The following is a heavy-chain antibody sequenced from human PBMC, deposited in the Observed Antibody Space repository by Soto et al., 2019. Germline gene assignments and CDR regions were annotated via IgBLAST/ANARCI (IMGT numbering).Heavy chain of an antibody. Sequence: GGSLRLSCAASGFTFSSYGMHWVRQAPGKGLEWVAVISYDGSNKYYADSVKGRFTISRDNSKNTLYLQMNSLRAEDTAVYYCAKDQAAMVRGVTFDYWGQGTLVTVSS. CDR3: AKDQAAMVRGVTFDY. CDR2: ISYDGSNK. D-gene: IGHD3-10*01. J-gene: IGHJ4*02. V-gene: IGHV3-30*18. CDR1: GFTFSSYG.